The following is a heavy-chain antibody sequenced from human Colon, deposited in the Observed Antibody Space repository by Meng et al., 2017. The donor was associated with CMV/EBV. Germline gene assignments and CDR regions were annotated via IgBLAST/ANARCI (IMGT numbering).Heavy chain of an antibody. CDR1: GFTFDTYW. D-gene: IGHD2-2*01. V-gene: IGHV3-7*01. CDR2: IKPDGSEQ. Sequence: GESLKISCAASGFTFDTYWMSWVRQAPGKGLQWVANIKPDGSEQYYEDSVKGRSTISRDNAKKSLYLQMNSLRAEDTAVYYCARDPAHVLEVVSPAYYYDMGVWGQGTTVTVSS. J-gene: IGHJ6*02. CDR3: ARDPAHVLEVVSPAYYYDMGV.